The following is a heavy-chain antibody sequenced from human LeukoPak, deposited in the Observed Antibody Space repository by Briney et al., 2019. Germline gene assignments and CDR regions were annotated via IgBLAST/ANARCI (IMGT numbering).Heavy chain of an antibody. CDR1: GFTFSSYA. J-gene: IGHJ4*02. Sequence: PGGSLRLSCEASGFTFSSYAMSWVRQAPGKGLEWVANIKQDGSEIYYVDSVKGRFTISRDNAKNSLYLQMNSLRAEDTAVYYCARGRIFGVVIYWGQGTLVTVSS. V-gene: IGHV3-7*01. CDR2: IKQDGSEI. CDR3: ARGRIFGVVIY. D-gene: IGHD3-3*02.